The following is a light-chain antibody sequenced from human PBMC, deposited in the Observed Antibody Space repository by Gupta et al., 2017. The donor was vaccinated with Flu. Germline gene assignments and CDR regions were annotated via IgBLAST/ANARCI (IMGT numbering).Light chain of an antibody. J-gene: IGLJ3*02. Sequence: YQLTQAPAMSVSPRQTATITCSGSALSKQYVYWYRQRPGQAPVLLIYKDTERASGIPDRISGSSSGTRVTLTIRGVQTEDEADYYCQSADITGASRVFGEGT. CDR2: KDT. V-gene: IGLV3-25*02. CDR1: ALSKQY. CDR3: QSADITGASRV.